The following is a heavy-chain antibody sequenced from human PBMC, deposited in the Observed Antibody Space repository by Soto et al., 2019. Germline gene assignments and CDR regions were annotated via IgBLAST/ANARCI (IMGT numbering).Heavy chain of an antibody. V-gene: IGHV4-34*01. CDR1: GGSFSGYY. CDR3: ARPRSLNRSGAFDI. Sequence: SETLSRTCAVYGGSFSGYYWTWIRQPPGTGLEWIGEINHSGSTNYNPSLKSRFTISRDNSKNTLYLQMNSLRAEDTALYYCARPRSLNRSGAFDIWGQGTKVTVSS. J-gene: IGHJ3*02. CDR2: INHSGST. D-gene: IGHD3-10*01.